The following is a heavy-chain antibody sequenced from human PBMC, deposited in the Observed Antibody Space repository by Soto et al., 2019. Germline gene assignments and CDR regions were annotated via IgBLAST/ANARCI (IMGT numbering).Heavy chain of an antibody. V-gene: IGHV1-3*01. CDR3: ARVVRRFSGSGDNWFDP. J-gene: IGHJ5*02. Sequence: QVHLVQSGAEMRKPGASVKISCKASGYIFSNYAIQWVRQAPGQGLEWMGYINPGNGNTKYSQKFQGRLTLTRDTSANTVYMELSSLTSRDTAMYYCARVVRRFSGSGDNWFDPWGQGTLVTVSS. CDR1: GYIFSNYA. D-gene: IGHD3-10*01. CDR2: INPGNGNT.